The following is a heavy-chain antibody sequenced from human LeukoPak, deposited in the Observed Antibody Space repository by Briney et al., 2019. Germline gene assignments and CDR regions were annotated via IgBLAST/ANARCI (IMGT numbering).Heavy chain of an antibody. CDR3: ARVSDSSGYYYYYYGMDV. V-gene: IGHV1-8*01. CDR2: INPNSGNT. Sequence: ASVKVSCKASGYTFTSYDINWVRQATGQGLEWMGWINPNSGNTGYAQKFQGRVTMTRNTSISTAYMELSSLRSEDTAVYYCARVSDSSGYYYYYYGMDVWGQGTTVTVSS. D-gene: IGHD3-22*01. CDR1: GYTFTSYD. J-gene: IGHJ6*02.